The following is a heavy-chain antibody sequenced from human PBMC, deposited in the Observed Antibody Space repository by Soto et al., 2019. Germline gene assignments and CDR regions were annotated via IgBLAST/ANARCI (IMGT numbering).Heavy chain of an antibody. J-gene: IGHJ5*01. CDR3: ARGRYCLTGRCFPNWFDS. CDR2: IYKSATT. Sequence: SETLSLTCSVSGDSISTVDYFWAWVRQPPGQALEYIGYIYKSATTYYNPSFESRVAVSLDTSKSQFSLNVTSLTAADTAVYFCARGRYCLTGRCFPNWFDSWGQGTLVTVSS. D-gene: IGHD2-15*01. CDR1: GDSISTVDYF. V-gene: IGHV4-30-4*01.